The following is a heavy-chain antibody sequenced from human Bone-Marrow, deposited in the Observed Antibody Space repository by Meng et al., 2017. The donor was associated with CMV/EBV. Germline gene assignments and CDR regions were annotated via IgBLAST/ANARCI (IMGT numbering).Heavy chain of an antibody. V-gene: IGHV4-31*03. Sequence: SETLSLTCTVSGGSISGSGHYWTWIRQHPGKGLEWIGHIYYSGSAYSNPSLKSRLTILVDTSKNQFSLTLRSVTAADTAVYYCAKELDYWGQGTLVTVSS. CDR2: IYYSGSA. CDR1: GGSISGSGHY. CDR3: AKELDY. J-gene: IGHJ4*02.